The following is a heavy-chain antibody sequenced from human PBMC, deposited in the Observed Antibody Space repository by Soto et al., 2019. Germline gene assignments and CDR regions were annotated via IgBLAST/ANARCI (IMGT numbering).Heavy chain of an antibody. V-gene: IGHV1-3*01. D-gene: IGHD4-17*01. CDR2: INAGNGNT. CDR3: ARAIFYDYGPGGWFDP. CDR1: GHTFPSYA. Sequence: ASVKVSCKASGHTFPSYAMHWVRQAPGQRLEWMGWINAGNGNTKYSQKFQGRVTITRDTSASTAYMELSSLRSEDTAVYYCARAIFYDYGPGGWFDPWGQGTLVPVSS. J-gene: IGHJ5*02.